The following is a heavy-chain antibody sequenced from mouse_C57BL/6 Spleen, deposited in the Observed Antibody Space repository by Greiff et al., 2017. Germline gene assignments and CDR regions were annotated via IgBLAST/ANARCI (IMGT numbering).Heavy chain of an antibody. CDR1: GYTFTSYG. J-gene: IGHJ2*01. V-gene: IGHV1-81*01. CDR3: AREGDYGSTYYFDY. Sequence: VQLQQSGAELARPGASVKLSCKASGYTFTSYGISWVKQRTGQGLEWIGEIYPRSGNTYYNEKFKGKATLTADKSSSTAYMALRSLTSEDSAVYFCAREGDYGSTYYFDYWGQGTTLTVSS. CDR2: IYPRSGNT. D-gene: IGHD1-1*01.